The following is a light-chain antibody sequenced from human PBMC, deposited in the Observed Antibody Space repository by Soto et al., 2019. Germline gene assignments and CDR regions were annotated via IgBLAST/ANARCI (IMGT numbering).Light chain of an antibody. CDR3: MQVTQFPQT. CDR2: EIF. CDR1: QSLVHSGGSTY. J-gene: IGKJ2*01. Sequence: DVVMTQTPLSSTVTLGQPASISCRSRQSLVHSGGSTYLSWLHQRPGQPPRLLIYEIFNRFSGVPARFSGSVAGTEFTLKISRVEAEDVGVYYCMQVTQFPQTFAQGTKLETK. V-gene: IGKV2-24*01.